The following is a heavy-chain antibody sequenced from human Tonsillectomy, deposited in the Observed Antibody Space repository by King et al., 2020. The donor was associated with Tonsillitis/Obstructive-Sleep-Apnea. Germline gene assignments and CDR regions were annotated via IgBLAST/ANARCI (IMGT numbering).Heavy chain of an antibody. CDR3: SRGHRGAEIAAAQRYYYYYYMDV. J-gene: IGHJ6*03. CDR2: IYYSGST. Sequence: VQLQESGPGLVKPSETLSLTCTVSGGSISSYYWSWIRQPPGKGLEWIGYIYYSGSTNYNPSLKSRVTISVDTSKNQFSLKLSSVTAADTAVYYCSRGHRGAEIAAAQRYYYYYYMDVWGKGTTGTVSS. V-gene: IGHV4-59*01. CDR1: GGSISSYY. D-gene: IGHD6-13*01.